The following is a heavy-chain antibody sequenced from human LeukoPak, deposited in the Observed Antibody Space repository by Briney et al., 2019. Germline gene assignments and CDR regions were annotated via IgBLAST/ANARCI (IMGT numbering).Heavy chain of an antibody. V-gene: IGHV3-23*01. CDR3: AKWTYTFWSGYYHYFDY. D-gene: IGHD3-3*01. J-gene: IGHJ4*02. CDR2: ISGSGGST. Sequence: GGSLRLSCAASGFTFSSYAMSWVRQAPGKGLEWVSAISGSGGSTYYADSVKGRFTISRDNSKNTLYLQMNSLRAEDTAVYYCAKWTYTFWSGYYHYFDYWGQGTLVTVSS. CDR1: GFTFSSYA.